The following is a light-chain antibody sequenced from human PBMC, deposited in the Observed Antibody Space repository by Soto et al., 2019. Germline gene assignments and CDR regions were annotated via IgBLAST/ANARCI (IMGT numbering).Light chain of an antibody. CDR2: GAS. V-gene: IGKV3-20*01. CDR1: QSVSSYF. J-gene: IGKJ1*01. CDR3: QQYVSSPWA. Sequence: EIVLAQSPGTLSLSPGESATLSCRASQSVSSYFLAWYQQKAGQAPRLIIDGASRRATGIPDRFSGSGSGTDFTLTISRLEPEDFAVYYCQQYVSSPWAFGEGTKVEI.